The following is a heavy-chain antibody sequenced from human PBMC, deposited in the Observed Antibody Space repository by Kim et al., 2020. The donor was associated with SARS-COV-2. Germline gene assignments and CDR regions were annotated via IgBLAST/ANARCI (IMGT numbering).Heavy chain of an antibody. V-gene: IGHV3-30-3*01. CDR1: GFTFSSYA. CDR2: ISYDGSNK. Sequence: GGSLRLSCAASGFTFSSYAMHWVRQAPGKGLEWVAVISYDGSNKYYADSVKGRFTISRDNSKNTLYLQMNSLRAEDTAVYYCARAQTKGYCSSTSCYFVYWGQGTLVTVSS. CDR3: ARAQTKGYCSSTSCYFVY. J-gene: IGHJ4*02. D-gene: IGHD2-2*01.